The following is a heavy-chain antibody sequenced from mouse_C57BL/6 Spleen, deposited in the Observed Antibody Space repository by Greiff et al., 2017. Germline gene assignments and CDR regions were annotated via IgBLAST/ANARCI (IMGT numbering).Heavy chain of an antibody. Sequence: QVKLQQSGAELARPGASVKLSCKASGYTFTSYGISWVKQRTGQGLEWIGEIYPRSGNPYYNEKFKGKATLTADKSSSTAYMELRSLTSEDSAVYCCARDIGYDGSSYWYFDVWGTGTTVTVSS. CDR1: GYTFTSYG. CDR2: IYPRSGNP. D-gene: IGHD1-1*01. J-gene: IGHJ1*03. CDR3: ARDIGYDGSSYWYFDV. V-gene: IGHV1-81*01.